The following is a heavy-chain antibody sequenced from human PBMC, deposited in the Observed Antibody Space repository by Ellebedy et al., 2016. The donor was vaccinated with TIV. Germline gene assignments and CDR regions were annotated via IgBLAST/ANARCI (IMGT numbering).Heavy chain of an antibody. CDR2: ISSSGDST. D-gene: IGHD3-10*01. CDR1: GFTFSNYA. Sequence: PGGSLRLSCAASGFTFSNYAMNWVRQAPGKGLEWVSGISSSGDSTYYADSVKGRFTISRDNSKNTLYLQLNSLRAEDTAVYYCAKPYDSGSYHDAFDIWGQGTMVTVSS. J-gene: IGHJ3*02. V-gene: IGHV3-23*01. CDR3: AKPYDSGSYHDAFDI.